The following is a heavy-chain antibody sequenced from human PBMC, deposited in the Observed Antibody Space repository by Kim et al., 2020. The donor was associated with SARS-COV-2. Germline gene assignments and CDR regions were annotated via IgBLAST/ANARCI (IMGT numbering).Heavy chain of an antibody. CDR1: GFTFSSYS. Sequence: GGSLRLSCAASGFTFSSYSMNWVRQAPGKGLEWVSSISSSSSYIYYADSVKGRFTISRDNAKNSLYLQMNSLRAEDTAVYYCAREDFISDYWYFDLWGRGTLVTVSS. CDR2: ISSSSSYI. V-gene: IGHV3-21*01. J-gene: IGHJ2*01. D-gene: IGHD3-10*01. CDR3: AREDFISDYWYFDL.